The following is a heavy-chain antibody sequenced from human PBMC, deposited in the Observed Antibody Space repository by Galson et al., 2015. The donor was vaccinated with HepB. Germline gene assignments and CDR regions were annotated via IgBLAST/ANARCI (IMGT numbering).Heavy chain of an antibody. Sequence: SVKVSCKASGYTFTSYAMHWGRQAPGQRLEWMGWINAGNGNTKYSQKFQGRVTITRDTSASTAYMELSSLRSEDTAVYYCARDGTVAKPENWFDPWGQGTLVTVSS. J-gene: IGHJ5*02. D-gene: IGHD1-1*01. V-gene: IGHV1-3*01. CDR2: INAGNGNT. CDR3: ARDGTVAKPENWFDP. CDR1: GYTFTSYA.